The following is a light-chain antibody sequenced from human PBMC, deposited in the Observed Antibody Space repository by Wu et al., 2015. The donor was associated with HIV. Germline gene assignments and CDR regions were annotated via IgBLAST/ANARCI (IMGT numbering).Light chain of an antibody. Sequence: DIVLTQSPATLSVSPGERATLSCRASRSVRTFLVWYQQKPGQAPRLLIYDASKRATGIPARFSGSGSGTDFTLTISSLEPEDSAMYFCQQRSNWLSFGGGTKVEI. CDR1: RSVRTF. CDR3: QQRSNWLS. J-gene: IGKJ4*01. CDR2: DAS. V-gene: IGKV3-11*01.